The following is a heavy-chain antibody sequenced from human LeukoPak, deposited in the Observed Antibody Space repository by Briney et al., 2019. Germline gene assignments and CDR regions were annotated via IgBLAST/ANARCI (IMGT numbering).Heavy chain of an antibody. CDR1: GGSISSYY. CDR2: IYYSGST. Sequence: SETLSLTRTVSGGSISSYYWSWIRQPPGKGLEWIGYIYYSGSTNYNPSLKSRVTISVDTSKNQFSLKLSSVTAADTAVYYCARESSGWYKEAFDYWGQGTLVTVSS. D-gene: IGHD6-19*01. J-gene: IGHJ4*02. V-gene: IGHV4-59*01. CDR3: ARESSGWYKEAFDY.